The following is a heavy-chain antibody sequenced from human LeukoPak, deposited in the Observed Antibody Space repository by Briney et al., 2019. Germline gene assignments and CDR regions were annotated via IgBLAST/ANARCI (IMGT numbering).Heavy chain of an antibody. Sequence: GRSLRLSCAASGFTFDDYAMHWVRQAPGKGLEWVSGISWNSGSIGYADSVKGRFTISRDNAKNSLYLQMNSLRAEDTAVYYCASGADWFDYWGQGTLVTVSS. D-gene: IGHD3-9*01. V-gene: IGHV3-9*01. CDR3: ASGADWFDY. CDR2: ISWNSGSI. CDR1: GFTFDDYA. J-gene: IGHJ4*02.